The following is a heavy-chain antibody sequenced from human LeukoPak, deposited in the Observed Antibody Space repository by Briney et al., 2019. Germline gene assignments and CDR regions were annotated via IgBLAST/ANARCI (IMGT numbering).Heavy chain of an antibody. Sequence: PSETLSLTCTVSGGSFSSSIYYWGWIRQPPGKGLEWIGSIYYSGSTSYNPSLKSRVTISVDTSKNQFSLKLSSVTAADTAVYYCASLSGWGPLGYYGMDVWGQGTTVTVSS. V-gene: IGHV4-39*07. J-gene: IGHJ6*02. CDR3: ASLSGWGPLGYYGMDV. CDR2: IYYSGST. CDR1: GGSFSSSIYY. D-gene: IGHD6-19*01.